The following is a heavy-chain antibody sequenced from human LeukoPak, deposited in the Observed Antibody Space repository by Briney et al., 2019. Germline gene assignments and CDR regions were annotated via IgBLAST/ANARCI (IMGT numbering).Heavy chain of an antibody. Sequence: PGGSLRLSCAASGFTFSSYGMSWVRQAPGKGLEWVSAISGSGGSTYYADSVKGRFTISRDNSKNTLYLQMNSLRAEDTAVYYCAKDRGMIGYFDYWGQGTLVTVSS. V-gene: IGHV3-23*01. J-gene: IGHJ4*02. CDR1: GFTFSSYG. CDR2: ISGSGGST. CDR3: AKDRGMIGYFDY. D-gene: IGHD3-22*01.